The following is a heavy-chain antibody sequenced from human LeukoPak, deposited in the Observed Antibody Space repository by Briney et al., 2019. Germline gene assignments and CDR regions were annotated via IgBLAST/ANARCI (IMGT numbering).Heavy chain of an antibody. D-gene: IGHD6-19*01. CDR2: INSDGSST. Sequence: GGSLRLSCAASGFAFSSYWMHWVRQAPGKGLVWVSRINSDGSSTSYADSVKGRFTISRDNAKNTLYLQMNSLRAEDTAVYYCARGCWQWLVQAVGDYWGQGTLVTVSS. J-gene: IGHJ4*02. CDR1: GFAFSSYW. CDR3: ARGCWQWLVQAVGDY. V-gene: IGHV3-74*01.